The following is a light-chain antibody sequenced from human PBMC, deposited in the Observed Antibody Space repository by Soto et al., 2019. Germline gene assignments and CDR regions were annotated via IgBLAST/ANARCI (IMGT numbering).Light chain of an antibody. CDR1: SSDVGYYTR. CDR2: EVS. V-gene: IGLV2-18*02. Sequence: QSVLTQPPSVSGSPGHSVTISCTGTSSDVGYYTRVSWYQQPPGTAPKLMVFEVSNRPSGVPDRFSGSKSGNTASLTISGLQAEDEADYYCSSYTTSSTLVFGGGTKLTVL. CDR3: SSYTTSSTLV. J-gene: IGLJ2*01.